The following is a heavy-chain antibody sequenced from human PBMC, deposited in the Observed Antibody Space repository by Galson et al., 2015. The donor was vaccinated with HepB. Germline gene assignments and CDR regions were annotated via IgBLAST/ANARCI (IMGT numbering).Heavy chain of an antibody. Sequence: SLRLSCAASGFTFNSYAMNWVRQAPGKGLQWVSAISGSGGSTYYADSVKGRFTISRDNSKNTLYLQMNNLRAADTAVYYCAKARRQWLAPYYFDYWGQGTLVTVSS. V-gene: IGHV3-23*01. J-gene: IGHJ4*02. D-gene: IGHD6-19*01. CDR2: ISGSGGST. CDR1: GFTFNSYA. CDR3: AKARRQWLAPYYFDY.